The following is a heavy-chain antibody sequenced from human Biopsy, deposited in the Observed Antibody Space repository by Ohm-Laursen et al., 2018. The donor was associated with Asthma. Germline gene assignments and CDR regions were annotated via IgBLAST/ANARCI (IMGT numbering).Heavy chain of an antibody. Sequence: SLSLSCAALGFAVSRDYMFWVRPAPGKGLEWVSVFYSGGTSHTADSVRGRFTISRDYSKNTLYLQMHSLRAEDTAVYYCARGDSSNWSHYYFDYWGQGTLVTVSS. CDR3: ARGDSSNWSHYYFDY. CDR1: GFAVSRDY. CDR2: FYSGGTS. J-gene: IGHJ4*02. D-gene: IGHD3-22*01. V-gene: IGHV3-53*01.